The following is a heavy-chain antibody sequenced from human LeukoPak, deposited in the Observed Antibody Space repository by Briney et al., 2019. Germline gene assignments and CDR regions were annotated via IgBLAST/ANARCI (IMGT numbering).Heavy chain of an antibody. V-gene: IGHV3-49*04. CDR1: GFTFGDYA. D-gene: IGHD5-18*01. CDR3: TRDRGYSYGYGDY. Sequence: GGSLRLSCTASGFTFGDYAMSWVRQAPGKGLEWVGFIRSKANGGTTEYAAPVKGRFTISRDDSKSIAYLQMNSLKNEDTAVYYCTRDRGYSYGYGDYWGQGTLVTVSS. CDR2: IRSKANGGTT. J-gene: IGHJ4*02.